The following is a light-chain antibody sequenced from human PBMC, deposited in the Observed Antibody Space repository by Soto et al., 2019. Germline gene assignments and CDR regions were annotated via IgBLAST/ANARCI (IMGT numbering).Light chain of an antibody. J-gene: IGKJ4*01. CDR3: QKYNGAPLT. CDR2: DAS. V-gene: IGKV1-27*01. CDR1: QGISIY. Sequence: DIQMTQSPSSLSASVGDRVTITCRASQGISIYLAWYQQKPGKVPKLLIYDASTLQSGVPSRSSGSGSGTDFTLTISSLQPEDVATYYCQKYNGAPLTFGGGTKVEIK.